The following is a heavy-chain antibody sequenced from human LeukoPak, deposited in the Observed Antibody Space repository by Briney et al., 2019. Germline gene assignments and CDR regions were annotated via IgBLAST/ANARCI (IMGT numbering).Heavy chain of an antibody. J-gene: IGHJ3*02. D-gene: IGHD3-10*01. V-gene: IGHV3-30*04. CDR1: GFTFSSYA. CDR3: AREVSSGVSDAFDI. Sequence: GGSLRLSCAASGFTFSSYAMHWVRQAPGKGLEWVAVMSYDGSNKYYADSVKGRFTISRDNSKNTLYLQMNSLRAEDTAVYYCAREVSSGVSDAFDIWGQGTMVTVSS. CDR2: MSYDGSNK.